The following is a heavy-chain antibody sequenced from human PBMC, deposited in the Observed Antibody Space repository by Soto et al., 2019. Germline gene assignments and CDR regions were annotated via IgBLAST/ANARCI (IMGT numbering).Heavy chain of an antibody. CDR2: IYYSGST. CDR1: GDSISSGDHY. Sequence: SETLSLTCTVSGDSISSGDHYWNWIRQHPGKGLEWIGYIYYSGSTYYNPSLKSRVSMSVDTPKNQFSLKLGSVTAADTAVYYCAREGRVGLISAFDYWGQGTLVTVSS. J-gene: IGHJ4*02. CDR3: AREGRVGLISAFDY. D-gene: IGHD3-10*01. V-gene: IGHV4-31*03.